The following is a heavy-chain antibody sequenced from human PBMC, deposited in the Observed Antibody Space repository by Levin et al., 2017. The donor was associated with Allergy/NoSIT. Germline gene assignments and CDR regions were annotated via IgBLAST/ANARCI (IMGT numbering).Heavy chain of an antibody. D-gene: IGHD3-22*01. J-gene: IGHJ4*02. Sequence: GGSLRLSCAASGFTFSTSAMHWVRQAPGKGLEWVAVISYDGSNKYHADSVKGRFTISRDNSKNTLYLQMNSLRAEDTAVYYCARDFDSSGYYPVFDCWGQGTLVTVSS. CDR3: ARDFDSSGYYPVFDC. V-gene: IGHV3-30-3*01. CDR1: GFTFSTSA. CDR2: ISYDGSNK.